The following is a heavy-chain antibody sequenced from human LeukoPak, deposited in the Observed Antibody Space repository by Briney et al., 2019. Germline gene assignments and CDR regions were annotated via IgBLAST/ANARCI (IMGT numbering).Heavy chain of an antibody. CDR2: ISYDGSNK. Sequence: GGSLRLSRAASGFTFSSYGMHWVRQAPGKGLEWVAVISYDGSNKYYADSVKGRFTISRDNSKNTLYLQMNSLRAGDTAVYYCAKGTYYYGSTESTGSWYFDLWGRGTLVTVSS. CDR1: GFTFSSYG. J-gene: IGHJ2*01. CDR3: AKGTYYYGSTESTGSWYFDL. D-gene: IGHD3-10*01. V-gene: IGHV3-30*18.